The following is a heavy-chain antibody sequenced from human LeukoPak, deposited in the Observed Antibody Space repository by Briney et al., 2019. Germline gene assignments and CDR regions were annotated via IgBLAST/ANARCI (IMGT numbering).Heavy chain of an antibody. D-gene: IGHD3-22*01. V-gene: IGHV4-4*07. Sequence: SSETLSLTCTVSGGSISSYYWSWIRQPPGKGLEWIGRIYTSGSTNYNPSLKSRVTMSVDTSKNQFSLKLSSVTAADTAVYYCARSNYFYDSSGPFDYWGQGTLVTVSS. CDR3: ARSNYFYDSSGPFDY. J-gene: IGHJ4*02. CDR1: GGSISSYY. CDR2: IYTSGST.